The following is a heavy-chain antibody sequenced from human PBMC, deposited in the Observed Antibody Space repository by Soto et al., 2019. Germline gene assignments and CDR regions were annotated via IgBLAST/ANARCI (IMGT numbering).Heavy chain of an antibody. D-gene: IGHD6-13*01. CDR3: ARGGHSSSWYPGALFDP. Sequence: SETLCLTWAVYGGSFRDYCWSWIRQTPGKGLEWIGEINHSGSTNYNPSLKSRVTISVDTSKNQFSLKLSSVTAADTAVYYCARGGHSSSWYPGALFDPWGHGTLVTVSS. V-gene: IGHV4-34*01. CDR2: INHSGST. J-gene: IGHJ5*02. CDR1: GGSFRDYC.